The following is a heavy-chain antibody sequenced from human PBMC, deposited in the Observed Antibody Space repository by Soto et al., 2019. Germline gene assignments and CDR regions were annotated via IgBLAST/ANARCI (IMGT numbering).Heavy chain of an antibody. D-gene: IGHD4-17*01. CDR3: ARQGRGYGDYVLWSVDL. J-gene: IGHJ2*01. V-gene: IGHV4-59*08. CDR2: IYYSGRT. CDR1: GGSISSYY. Sequence: QVQLQESGPGLVKPSETLSLTCTFSGGSISSYYWSWIRQHPGKGLEWIGYIYYSGRTNYNPSLKSRVTISVDTSKNQCSLKLSSVTAADTAVYYCARQGRGYGDYVLWSVDLWGRGTLVTVSS.